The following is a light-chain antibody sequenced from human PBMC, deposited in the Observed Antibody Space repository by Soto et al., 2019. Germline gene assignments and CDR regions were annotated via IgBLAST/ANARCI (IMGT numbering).Light chain of an antibody. CDR2: DAS. Sequence: DIQMTQSPSTLSASVGDRVTITCRASQSISSWLAWYQQKPGKAPKLLIYDASSLESGDPSSVSGSGSGTEFTITISSLQPDDFATYSCQHYNSYSPTFGQGTKVDIK. CDR1: QSISSW. CDR3: QHYNSYSPT. V-gene: IGKV1-5*01. J-gene: IGKJ1*01.